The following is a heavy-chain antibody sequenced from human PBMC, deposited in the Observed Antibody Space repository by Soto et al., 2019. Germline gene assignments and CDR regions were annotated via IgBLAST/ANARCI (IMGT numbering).Heavy chain of an antibody. V-gene: IGHV4-34*01. Sequence: SETLSLTCAVYGGSFSGYYWSWIRQPPGKGLEWIGEINHSGSTNYNPSLKSRVTISVDTSKNQFSLKLSSVTAADTAVYYCARGNYYFDYWGQGTLVTVSS. J-gene: IGHJ4*02. CDR2: INHSGST. CDR3: ARGNYYFDY. CDR1: GGSFSGYY.